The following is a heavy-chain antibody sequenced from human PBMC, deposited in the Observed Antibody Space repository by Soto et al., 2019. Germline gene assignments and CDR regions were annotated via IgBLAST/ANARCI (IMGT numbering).Heavy chain of an antibody. V-gene: IGHV3-30*03. CDR3: ARTRSAWSDFHYYSLDV. CDR1: GFTFNSYG. J-gene: IGHJ6*02. Sequence: LRLSCAASGFTFNSYGMHWVRQGPGNGLEWVAFISYDSTKTYYADSVKGRFTISRDNSNSALYVQMNSLTGEDTAVYYCARTRSAWSDFHYYSLDVWGQGTTVTVS. CDR2: ISYDSTKT. D-gene: IGHD1-26*01.